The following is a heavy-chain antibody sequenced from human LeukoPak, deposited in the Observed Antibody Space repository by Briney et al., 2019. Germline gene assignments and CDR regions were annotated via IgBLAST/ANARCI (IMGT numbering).Heavy chain of an antibody. Sequence: SSETESLMCTVSGGSVSSGSSYWRWIRQPPGKGLDWIGYIYYSGITNYSPSLSTRPAISLDTSRNQFSLRLTSVTAADTALYDCVRAPGGMPVAISYFDFWARGPWASS. CDR1: GGSVSSGSSY. J-gene: IGHJ4*02. V-gene: IGHV4-61*01. CDR3: VRAPGGMPVAISYFDF. CDR2: IYYSGIT. D-gene: IGHD1-26*01.